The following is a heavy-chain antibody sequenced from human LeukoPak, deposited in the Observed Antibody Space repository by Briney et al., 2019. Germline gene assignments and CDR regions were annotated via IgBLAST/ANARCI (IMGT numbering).Heavy chain of an antibody. Sequence: PGGSLRLSCTTSGFTFGDYAMSWVRQAPGKGLEWVSYISGSGSTIYYADSVKGRFTISRDNAKNSLYLQMNSLRAEDAAVYYCARWPYCSSTSCPGAFAIWGQGTMVTVSS. CDR2: ISGSGSTI. D-gene: IGHD2-2*01. V-gene: IGHV3-48*03. CDR1: GFTFGDYA. CDR3: ARWPYCSSTSCPGAFAI. J-gene: IGHJ3*02.